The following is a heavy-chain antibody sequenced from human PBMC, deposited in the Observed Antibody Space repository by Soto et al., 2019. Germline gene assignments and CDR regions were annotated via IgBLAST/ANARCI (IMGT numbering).Heavy chain of an antibody. V-gene: IGHV4-30-4*02. Sequence: SETLSLTFTVSGGSISSGGYYWSWIRQRPGKGLEWIGYIYYSGSTYYNPSLKSRVTISVDTSASTTYMELSSLRSEDSSVYYCARDYRSSWDYWGQGTQVTVSS. D-gene: IGHD6-13*01. CDR3: ARDYRSSWDY. J-gene: IGHJ4*02. CDR1: GGSISSGGYY. CDR2: IYYSGST.